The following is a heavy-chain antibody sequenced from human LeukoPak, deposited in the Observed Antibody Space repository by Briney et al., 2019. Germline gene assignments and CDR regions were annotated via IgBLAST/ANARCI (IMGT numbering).Heavy chain of an antibody. J-gene: IGHJ4*02. Sequence: GGSLRLACAASGFTFSSYSMNWVRQAPGKGLEWVSSISSSSSYIYYADSVKGRFTISRDNAKNSLYLQMNSLRAEDTAVYYCAKDYSYYDSSGYYGRDYWGQGTLVTVSS. D-gene: IGHD3-22*01. V-gene: IGHV3-21*04. CDR1: GFTFSSYS. CDR2: ISSSSSYI. CDR3: AKDYSYYDSSGYYGRDY.